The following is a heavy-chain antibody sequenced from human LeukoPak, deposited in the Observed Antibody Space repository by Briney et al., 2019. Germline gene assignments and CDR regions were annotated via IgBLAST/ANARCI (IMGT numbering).Heavy chain of an antibody. V-gene: IGHV4-39*01. Sequence: PSETLSLTCTVSGGSISSSSYYWGWIRQPPGKGLEWIGSIYYSGSTYYNPSLKSRVTISVDTSKNQFSLKLSSVTAADTAVYYCARGGMVRDRRHFQFDHWGQGTLVTVSS. CDR1: GGSISSSSYY. J-gene: IGHJ4*02. CDR2: IYYSGST. D-gene: IGHD3-10*01. CDR3: ARGGMVRDRRHFQFDH.